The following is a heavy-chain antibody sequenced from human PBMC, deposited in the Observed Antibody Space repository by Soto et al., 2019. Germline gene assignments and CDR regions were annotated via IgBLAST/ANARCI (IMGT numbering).Heavy chain of an antibody. J-gene: IGHJ6*02. Sequence: ASVKVSCKASGYTFTSYYMHWVRQAPGQGLEWMGIINPSGGSTSHAQKFQGRVTMTRDTSTSTVYMELSSLRSEDTAVYYCARYSSVRGVAYYYGMDVWGQGTTVTVSS. CDR2: INPSGGST. D-gene: IGHD3-10*02. V-gene: IGHV1-46*01. CDR1: GYTFTSYY. CDR3: ARYSSVRGVAYYYGMDV.